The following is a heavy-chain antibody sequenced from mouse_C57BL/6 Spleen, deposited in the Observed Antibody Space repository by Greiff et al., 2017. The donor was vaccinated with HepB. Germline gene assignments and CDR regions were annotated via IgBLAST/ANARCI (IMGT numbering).Heavy chain of an antibody. D-gene: IGHD2-10*01. CDR2: INPNNGGT. J-gene: IGHJ3*01. CDR1: GYTFTDYY. CDR3: ARSYYASGGFAY. Sequence: EVQLQQSGPELVKPGASVKISCKASGYTFTDYYMNWVKQSHGKSLEWIGDINPNNGGTSYNQKFKGKATLTVDKSSSTAYMELRSLTSEDSAVYYCARSYYASGGFAYWGQGTLVTVSA. V-gene: IGHV1-26*01.